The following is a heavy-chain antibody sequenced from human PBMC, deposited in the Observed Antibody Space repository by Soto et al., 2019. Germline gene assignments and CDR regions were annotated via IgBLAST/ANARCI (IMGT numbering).Heavy chain of an antibody. CDR1: GGSISSGGYY. CDR3: ARGSYSSGWYFDL. V-gene: IGHV4-31*03. J-gene: IGHJ2*01. D-gene: IGHD6-19*01. Sequence: QVQLQESGPGLVKPSQTLSLTCTVSGGSISSGGYYWSWIRQHPGKGLEWIGYIYYSGSTYYNPSLQSRVTISVDTSKNQFSLKLSSVTAADTAVYYCARGSYSSGWYFDLWGRGTLVTVSS. CDR2: IYYSGST.